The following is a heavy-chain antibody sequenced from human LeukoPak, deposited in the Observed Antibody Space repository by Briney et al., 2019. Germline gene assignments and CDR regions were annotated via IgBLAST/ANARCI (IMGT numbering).Heavy chain of an antibody. CDR1: GFTFSSYA. D-gene: IGHD3-22*01. V-gene: IGHV3-23*01. CDR2: ISGSGGST. J-gene: IGHJ4*02. CDR3: AKEGFTMIVVVITTYFDY. Sequence: AGGSLRLSCAASGFTFSSYAMSWVRQAPGKGLEWVSAISGSGGSTYYADSVKGRFTISRDNSKNTLYLQMNSLRAEDTAVYYCAKEGFTMIVVVITTYFDYWGQGTLVTVSS.